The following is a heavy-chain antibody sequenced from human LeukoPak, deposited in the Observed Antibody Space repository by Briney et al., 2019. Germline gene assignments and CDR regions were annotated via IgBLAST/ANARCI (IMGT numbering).Heavy chain of an antibody. D-gene: IGHD6-13*01. CDR1: GFTFSDYY. Sequence: GGSLRLSCAVYGFTFSDYYMSWIRQAPGKGLEWVSYISSGGSTVSHAASVKGRFNISRDNAENSLYLQMNSLRAEDPAVYYCASRAAAGKCFVYWVQGSLVGVSS. CDR3: ASRAAAGKCFVY. J-gene: IGHJ4*02. V-gene: IGHV3-11*01. CDR2: ISSGGSTV.